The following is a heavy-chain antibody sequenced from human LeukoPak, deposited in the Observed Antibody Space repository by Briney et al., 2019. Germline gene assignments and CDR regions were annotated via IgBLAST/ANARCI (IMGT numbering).Heavy chain of an antibody. CDR2: ISSGGSVI. V-gene: IGHV3-48*03. Sequence: GGSLRLSCAASGFTLSSYEINWVRQAPGKGLEWISYISSGGSVIYYADSVKGRFTISRDNAQKSLYLQMNSLRAEDTAIYYCARDRMDTNNWVCDAFDIWGQGTMVTVSS. CDR3: ARDRMDTNNWVCDAFDI. J-gene: IGHJ3*02. D-gene: IGHD5-18*01. CDR1: GFTLSSYE.